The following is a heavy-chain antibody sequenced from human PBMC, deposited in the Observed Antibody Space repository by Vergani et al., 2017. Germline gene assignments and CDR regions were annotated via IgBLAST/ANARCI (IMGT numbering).Heavy chain of an antibody. CDR1: GGSLSSYY. CDR3: ARFLPRRAAIGVLNWFDP. V-gene: IGHV4-59*01. D-gene: IGHD2-2*02. CDR2: IYYSGST. Sequence: QVQLQESGPGLVKPSETLSLTCTVSGGSLSSYYWSWIRQPPGKGLEWIGYIYYSGSTNYNPSLKSRVTISVDTSKNQFSLKLSSVTAADTAVYYCARFLPRRAAIGVLNWFDPWGQGTLVTVSS. J-gene: IGHJ5*02.